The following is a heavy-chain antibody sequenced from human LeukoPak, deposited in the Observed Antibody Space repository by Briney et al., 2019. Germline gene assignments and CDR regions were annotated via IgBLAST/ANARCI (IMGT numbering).Heavy chain of an antibody. CDR1: GFTFSHYS. CDR3: AREPSTWVVGSSWFAFDY. D-gene: IGHD6-13*01. V-gene: IGHV3-21*01. Sequence: GGSLRLTCAASGFTFSHYSMNWVRQAPGKGLEWVSSISTSSSYIYYADSVKGRFTISRDNAKNSLYLQMNSLRAEDTAVYYCAREPSTWVVGSSWFAFDYWGQGTLVTVSS. J-gene: IGHJ4*02. CDR2: ISTSSSYI.